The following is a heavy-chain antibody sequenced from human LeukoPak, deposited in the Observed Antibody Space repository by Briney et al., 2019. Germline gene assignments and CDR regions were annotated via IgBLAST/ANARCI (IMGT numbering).Heavy chain of an antibody. CDR1: GGSISSGDYC. J-gene: IGHJ5*02. Sequence: PSQTLSLTCTISGGSISSGDYCWSWIRQPPGKGLEWIGYIYYSGNTYYNPSLKSRVTISVDTSKNQFSLKLSSVTAADTAVYYCARDRGGFEDNSFDPRGQGTLVTVSS. D-gene: IGHD3-16*01. V-gene: IGHV4-30-4*01. CDR2: IYYSGNT. CDR3: ARDRGGFEDNSFDP.